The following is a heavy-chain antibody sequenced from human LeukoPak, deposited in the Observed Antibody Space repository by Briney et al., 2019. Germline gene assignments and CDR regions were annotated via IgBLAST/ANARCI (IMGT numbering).Heavy chain of an antibody. CDR3: ARQIHPHSSGYYYIDV. CDR2: IYPGDSET. V-gene: IGHV5-51*01. Sequence: PGESLKISCKGSGYTFSNYWIGWVRQMPGQGLEWMGIIYPGDSETRYSPSFQGQVTISADKSISTAYLQWSSLKASDTAIYYCARQIHPHSSGYYYIDVWGKGTTVTISS. D-gene: IGHD3-22*01. CDR1: GYTFSNYW. J-gene: IGHJ6*03.